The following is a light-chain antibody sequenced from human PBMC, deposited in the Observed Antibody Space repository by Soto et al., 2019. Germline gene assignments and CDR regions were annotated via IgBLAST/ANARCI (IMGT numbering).Light chain of an antibody. J-gene: IGKJ2*01. V-gene: IGKV3-11*01. Sequence: ENVLTQPPATLSLSPGERATLSCRASQSVSSYLGWYQQKPGQAPRLLIHDASKRASGIPARFSGSGSGTDFSLTISSLEPEDFAVYYCQQRYNWPLTFGQGTRLEIK. CDR3: QQRYNWPLT. CDR1: QSVSSY. CDR2: DAS.